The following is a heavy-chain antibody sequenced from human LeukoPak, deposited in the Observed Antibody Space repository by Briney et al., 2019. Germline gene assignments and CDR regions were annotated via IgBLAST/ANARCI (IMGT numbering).Heavy chain of an antibody. CDR2: ISAYNGNT. Sequence: GASVKVSCKASGYTFTSYGISWVRQAPGQGLEWMGWISAYNGNTNYAQKLQGRVSMTTDTSTSTAYMELRSLRSDDTAVYYCARDLADIVVVPAAGDYWGQGTLVTVSS. V-gene: IGHV1-18*01. D-gene: IGHD2-2*01. J-gene: IGHJ4*02. CDR3: ARDLADIVVVPAAGDY. CDR1: GYTFTSYG.